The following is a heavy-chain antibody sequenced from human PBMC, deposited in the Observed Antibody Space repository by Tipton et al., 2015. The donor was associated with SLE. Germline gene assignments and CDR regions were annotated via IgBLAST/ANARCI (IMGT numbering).Heavy chain of an antibody. D-gene: IGHD2-8*02. Sequence: TLSLTCTVSGGSMSTYYWSWIRQPPGKGLEWIGYIYYSGSTNYNPSLKSRVTISVDTSKNQFSLKLSSVTAADTAVYYCARGGLYWLDWGQGTLVTVSS. CDR1: GGSMSTYY. V-gene: IGHV4-59*01. CDR2: IYYSGST. CDR3: ARGGLYWLD. J-gene: IGHJ4*02.